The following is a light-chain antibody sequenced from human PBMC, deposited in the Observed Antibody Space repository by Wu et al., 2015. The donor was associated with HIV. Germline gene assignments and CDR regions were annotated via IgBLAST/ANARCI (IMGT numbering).Light chain of an antibody. J-gene: IGKJ1*01. CDR3: QQYDNWPPWT. CDR2: GAS. V-gene: IGKV3-15*01. Sequence: EIVMTQSPVTLSVSPGERATLSCRASQSVSSNFAWYQQKPGQAPRLLIYGASTRATGIPARFSGSGSGTEFTLTISSLQSEDFAVYYCQQYDNWPPWTFGQGTKVEIK. CDR1: QSVSSN.